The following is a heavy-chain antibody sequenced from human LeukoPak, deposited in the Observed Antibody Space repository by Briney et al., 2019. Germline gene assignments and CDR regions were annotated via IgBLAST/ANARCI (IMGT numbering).Heavy chain of an antibody. CDR1: GYTFTSYY. V-gene: IGHV1-46*01. CDR3: ASGPHYYYGSGDEKYYMDV. D-gene: IGHD3-10*01. J-gene: IGHJ6*03. CDR2: INPSGGST. Sequence: ASVKVSCKASGYTFTSYYMHWVRQAPGQGLEWMGIINPSGGSTSYAQKFQGRVTMTRDTSTSTVYMELSSLRSEDTVVYYCASGPHYYYGSGDEKYYMDVWGKGTTVTVSS.